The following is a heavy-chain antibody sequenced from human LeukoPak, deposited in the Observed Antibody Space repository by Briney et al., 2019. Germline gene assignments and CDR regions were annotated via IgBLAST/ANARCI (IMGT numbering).Heavy chain of an antibody. CDR1: GFTFSSYA. CDR3: ARVSWYWDYFDY. J-gene: IGHJ4*02. Sequence: PGGSLRLSCAASGFTFSSYAMHWVRQAPGKGLEYVSAISSNGGSTYYANSVKGRFTISRDNSKNTLYLQMGSLRAEDMAVYYCARVSWYWDYFDYWGQGTLVTVSS. CDR2: ISSNGGST. D-gene: IGHD2-8*02. V-gene: IGHV3-64*01.